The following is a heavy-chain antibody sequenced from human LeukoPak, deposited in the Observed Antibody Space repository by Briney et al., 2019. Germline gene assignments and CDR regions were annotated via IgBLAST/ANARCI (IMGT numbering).Heavy chain of an antibody. Sequence: PGGSLRLSCSASGFIFSDYAMHWVRQAPGKGLQYVEGIRSNEATTHYADSVKGRFTVSRDNSKSTLYLQMSSLRAEDTAFYYCVKDMAAAGIQYFDYWGQGTLVTVSS. CDR1: GFIFSDYA. D-gene: IGHD6-13*01. CDR3: VKDMAAAGIQYFDY. CDR2: IRSNEATT. V-gene: IGHV3-64D*06. J-gene: IGHJ4*02.